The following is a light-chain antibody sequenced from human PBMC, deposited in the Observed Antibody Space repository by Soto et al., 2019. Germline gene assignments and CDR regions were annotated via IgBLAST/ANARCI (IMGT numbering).Light chain of an antibody. CDR2: DVS. CDR3: CSYAGSYTHYV. Sequence: QSALTQPRSVSGSPGQSITISCTGTSSDVGGYNYVSWYRQYPGKAPKLMIYDVSKRPSGVPDRFSGSKSGNTASPTISGLQAEAEADYYCCSYAGSYTHYVFGTGTKVTVL. V-gene: IGLV2-11*01. J-gene: IGLJ1*01. CDR1: SSDVGGYNY.